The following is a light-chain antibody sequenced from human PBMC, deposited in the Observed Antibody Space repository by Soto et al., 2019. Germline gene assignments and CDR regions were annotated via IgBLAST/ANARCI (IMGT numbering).Light chain of an antibody. J-gene: IGKJ1*01. CDR2: GAS. CDR3: QQYNNWPPT. CDR1: QSVSSN. V-gene: IGKV3-15*01. Sequence: EIVMTQSPATVSVSPGERATLSCRASQSVSSNLAWYQQKPGQAPRLLIYGASTRATGIPARFSGSGSGTGFTLTISSLQSEDFAVYYCQQYNNWPPTFGQGTKVDIK.